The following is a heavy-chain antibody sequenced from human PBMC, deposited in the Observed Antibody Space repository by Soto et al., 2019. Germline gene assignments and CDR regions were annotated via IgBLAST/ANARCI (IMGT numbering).Heavy chain of an antibody. V-gene: IGHV4-30-4*08. CDR2: IYHSGFT. CDR1: GDSMTSGDKY. Sequence: QVQLQESGPGLVKPSQTLFLTCTVSGDSMTSGDKYWSWVRQPPGKGLEFLGYIYHSGFTYYNPTLYMRGAMANASPMYQSTPNRRSVPAADSVVSHCTRVMWSGPYRRAFDIWGRRTMVTASP. J-gene: IGHJ3*02. D-gene: IGHD3-3*01. CDR3: TRVMWSGPYRRAFDI.